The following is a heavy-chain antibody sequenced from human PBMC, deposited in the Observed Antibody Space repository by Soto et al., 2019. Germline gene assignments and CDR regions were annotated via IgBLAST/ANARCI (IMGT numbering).Heavy chain of an antibody. V-gene: IGHV1-2*02. D-gene: IGHD3-10*01. CDR1: GYTFTGYY. J-gene: IGHJ4*02. CDR3: ARDQYYYGSGSYQPYDY. Sequence: QVQLVQSGAEVKKPGASVKVSCKASGYTFTGYYMHWVRQAPGQGLEWMGWINPNSGGTNYAQKFQGRVTMTRDTSLSTAYMELSRLRSDDTAVYYCARDQYYYGSGSYQPYDYWGQGTLVTVSS. CDR2: INPNSGGT.